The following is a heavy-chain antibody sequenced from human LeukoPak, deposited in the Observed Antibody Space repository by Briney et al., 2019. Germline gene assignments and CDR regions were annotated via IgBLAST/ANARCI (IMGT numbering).Heavy chain of an antibody. V-gene: IGHV4-38-2*02. J-gene: IGHJ4*02. D-gene: IGHD5-18*01. CDR3: AIRGYSYGRYYFDY. CDR1: GYSISSAYS. CDR2: LYHGGST. Sequence: SETLSLTCNVFGYSISSAYSWGWIRQPPGKGLEWIGSLYHGGSTYYNPSLKSRVTISVDTSKNQFSLKLSSVTAADTAVYYCAIRGYSYGRYYFDYWGQGTLVTVSS.